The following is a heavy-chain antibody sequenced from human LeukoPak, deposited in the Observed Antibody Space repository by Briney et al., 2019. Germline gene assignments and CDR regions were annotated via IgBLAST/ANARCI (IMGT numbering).Heavy chain of an antibody. CDR1: GFTFSSYE. Sequence: GGSLRLSCAASGFTFSSYEMNWVRQAPGKGLEWVSYISSSGSTIYYADSVKGRFTISRDNAKNSLYLQMNSLRAGDTAVYYCARVRYYYDSSGYYYTGDYFDYWGQGTLVTVSS. J-gene: IGHJ4*02. CDR3: ARVRYYYDSSGYYYTGDYFDY. D-gene: IGHD3-22*01. V-gene: IGHV3-48*03. CDR2: ISSSGSTI.